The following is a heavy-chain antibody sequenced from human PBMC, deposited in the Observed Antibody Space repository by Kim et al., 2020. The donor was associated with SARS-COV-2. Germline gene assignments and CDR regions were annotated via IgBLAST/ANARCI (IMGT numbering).Heavy chain of an antibody. D-gene: IGHD2-21*01. J-gene: IGHJ4*02. CDR3: AKAGHCYNAFES. V-gene: IGHV3-11*01. CDR1: GFTFSDSD. Sequence: GGSLRLSCAASGFTFSDSDMNWIRQAPGKGLEWVSFISPGGGTIFYSDPVKGRFTISRDNAKNSLYLQMNSLRVEDTAIYYCAKAGHCYNAFESWGQGTLLTVSS. CDR2: ISPGGGTI.